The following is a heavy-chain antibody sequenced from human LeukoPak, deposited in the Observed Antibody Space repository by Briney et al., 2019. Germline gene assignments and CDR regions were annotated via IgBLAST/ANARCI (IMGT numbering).Heavy chain of an antibody. V-gene: IGHV4-59*01. J-gene: IGHJ3*02. D-gene: IGHD5-24*01. CDR1: GGSISSYY. Sequence: PSETLSLTCTVSGGSISSYYWSWIRQPPGKGLEWIGYIYYSGSTNYNPSLKGRVTLSVDTSKNQFSLKLSSVTAADTAVYYCARWLQLRPDAFDIWGQGTMVTVSS. CDR3: ARWLQLRPDAFDI. CDR2: IYYSGST.